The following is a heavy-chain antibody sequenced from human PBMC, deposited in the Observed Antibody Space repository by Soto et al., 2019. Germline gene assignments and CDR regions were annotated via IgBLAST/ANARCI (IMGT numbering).Heavy chain of an antibody. V-gene: IGHV4-30-4*01. Sequence: KTSETLSLTCTVSGSSISSGDYYWSWIRQPPGKGLEWIGYIYYSGSTYYNPSLKSRVTISVDTSKNQFSLKLSSVTAADTAVYYCARESNVVVVAATLGDYGMDVWGQGTTVTVSS. CDR2: IYYSGST. CDR3: ARESNVVVVAATLGDYGMDV. J-gene: IGHJ6*02. D-gene: IGHD2-15*01. CDR1: GSSISSGDYY.